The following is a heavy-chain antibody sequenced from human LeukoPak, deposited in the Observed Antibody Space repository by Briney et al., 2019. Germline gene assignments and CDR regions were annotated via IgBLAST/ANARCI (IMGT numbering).Heavy chain of an antibody. CDR1: GFTFSHYG. CDR2: IWSYGTNS. Sequence: PGGSLRLSCATSGFTFSHYGMHWVRQAPGKGLEWVAVIWSYGTNSFYGDPVKGRFTISRDNFQRTVYLQMNSLRAEDTAVYYCAKDAQRGFDYSTSLDKWGQGTLVTVSS. CDR3: AKDAQRGFDYSTSLDK. D-gene: IGHD4-11*01. V-gene: IGHV3-33*06. J-gene: IGHJ4*02.